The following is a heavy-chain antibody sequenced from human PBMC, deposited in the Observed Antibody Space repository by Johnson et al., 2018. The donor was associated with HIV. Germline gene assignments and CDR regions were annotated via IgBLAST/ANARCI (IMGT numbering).Heavy chain of an antibody. D-gene: IGHD3-10*01. J-gene: IGHJ3*02. CDR1: GFTFSSYG. CDR2: IWYDGSNK. CDR3: ARAELSAFDI. Sequence: QVQLVESGGGVVQPGRSLRLSCAASGFTFSSYGIHWVRQAPGKGLEWVAVIWYDGSNKYFAEFVKGRFTISRDNSKNTLYLQMNSLRAEDTAVYYCARAELSAFDIWGQGTMVTVSS. V-gene: IGHV3-33*01.